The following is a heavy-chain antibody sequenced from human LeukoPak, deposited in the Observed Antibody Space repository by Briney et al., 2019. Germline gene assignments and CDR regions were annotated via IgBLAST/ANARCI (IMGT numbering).Heavy chain of an antibody. V-gene: IGHV3-23*01. CDR1: GFTFSSYA. J-gene: IGHJ4*02. CDR2: ISGSGGST. Sequence: GGSLRLSCAASGFTFSSYAMSWVRQAPGKGLEGVSPISGSGGSTYYADSVKGRFTISRDNSKNTLYLQMNSLRAEDTAVYYCAKQPKVLWFGESFTWYFDYWGQGTLVTVSS. CDR3: AKQPKVLWFGESFTWYFDY. D-gene: IGHD3-10*01.